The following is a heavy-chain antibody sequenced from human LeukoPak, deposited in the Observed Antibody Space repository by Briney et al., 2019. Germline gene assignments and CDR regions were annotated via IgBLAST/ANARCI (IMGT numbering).Heavy chain of an antibody. CDR3: ARQRYFDWLSPFDY. V-gene: IGHV4-39*01. D-gene: IGHD3-9*01. J-gene: IGHJ4*02. Sequence: SETLSLTCTVSGGSISSSSYYWGWIRQPPGKGLEWIGSIYYSGSTYYNPSLKSRVTISVDTSKNQFSLKLSYVTAAGTAVYYCARQRYFDWLSPFDYWGQGTLVTVSS. CDR2: IYYSGST. CDR1: GGSISSSSYY.